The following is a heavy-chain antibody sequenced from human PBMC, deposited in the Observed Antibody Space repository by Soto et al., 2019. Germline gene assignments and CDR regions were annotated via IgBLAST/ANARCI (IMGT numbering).Heavy chain of an antibody. CDR1: GGSMSSYY. D-gene: IGHD1-26*01. CDR2: IYHTGRT. CDR3: ARDRGGTFHL. V-gene: IGHV4-59*01. J-gene: IGHJ1*01. Sequence: PSETLSLTCTVSGGSMSSYYWTWIRQTPGKGLEWIGSIYHTGRTNYNPSLESRVTISVDRSKNQFSLKLTSVTAADRAVYYCARDRGGTFHLWAQGTLVTVSS.